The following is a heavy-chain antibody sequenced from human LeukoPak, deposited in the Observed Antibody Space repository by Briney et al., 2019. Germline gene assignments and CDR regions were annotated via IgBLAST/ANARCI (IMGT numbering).Heavy chain of an antibody. CDR2: IHTSGGT. CDR1: GGSISDGDYY. Sequence: SETLSLTCSVSGGSISDGDYYWSWIRQSAEKGLEWIGRIHTSGGTDYNPSLKSRVTISVDKSKNQFSLKLSSVTAADTAVYYCAKDRGDTHNSGYFVYWGQGTLVTVSS. D-gene: IGHD3-10*01. J-gene: IGHJ4*02. CDR3: AKDRGDTHNSGYFVY. V-gene: IGHV4-61*02.